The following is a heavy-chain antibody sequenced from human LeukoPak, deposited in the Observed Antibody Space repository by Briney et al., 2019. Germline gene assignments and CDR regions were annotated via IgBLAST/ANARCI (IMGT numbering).Heavy chain of an antibody. V-gene: IGHV4-59*01. D-gene: IGHD4-23*01. CDR3: ARVQAYGGKGYFDY. Sequence: SETLSLTCTVSGGSISSYYWSWIREPPGKGLEWIGYIYYSGSTTYNPSLKSRVTISVDTSKNQFSLKLSSVTAADTAVYYCARVQAYGGKGYFDYWGQGTLVTVSS. CDR2: IYYSGST. J-gene: IGHJ4*02. CDR1: GGSISSYY.